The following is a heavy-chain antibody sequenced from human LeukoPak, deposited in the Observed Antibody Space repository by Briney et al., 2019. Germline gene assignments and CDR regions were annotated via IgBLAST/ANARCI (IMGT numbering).Heavy chain of an antibody. J-gene: IGHJ4*02. V-gene: IGHV3-7*01. D-gene: IGHD2-21*01. CDR2: IREDGGKQ. CDR1: GFTFSNYW. CDR3: AKDIPGGSDDY. Sequence: TGGSLRLSCTASGFTFSNYWMSWVRQAPGKGLEWVANIREDGGKQNYVDSVKGRFTISRDNAKSSVYLQLNSLRADDTAIYYCAKDIPGGSDDYWGQGTLVTVSS.